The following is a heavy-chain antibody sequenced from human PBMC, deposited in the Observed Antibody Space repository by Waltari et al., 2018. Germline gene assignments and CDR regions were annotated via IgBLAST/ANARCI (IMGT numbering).Heavy chain of an antibody. J-gene: IGHJ4*02. CDR3: ARMDYYNSGSYSNPLDY. V-gene: IGHV1-69*04. Sequence: QVQLVQSGAEVKKPGSSVKVSCKTSGGTFSAYAFNWVRQAPGQGFGWMGRVIPIVRIPSYEQKFQGRVTLTADESTGTAYMELSSLRSEDTAVYYCARMDYYNSGSYSNPLDYWGQGTLVTVSS. CDR1: GGTFSAYA. D-gene: IGHD3-10*01. CDR2: VIPIVRIP.